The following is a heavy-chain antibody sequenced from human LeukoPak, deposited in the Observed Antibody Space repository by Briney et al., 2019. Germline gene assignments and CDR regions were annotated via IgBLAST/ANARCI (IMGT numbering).Heavy chain of an antibody. D-gene: IGHD6-19*01. CDR2: ISAYNGNT. CDR1: GYTFTSYG. Sequence: ASVKVSCKASGYTFTSYGISWVRQAPGQGLEWMGWISAYNGNTNYAQKLQDRVTMTTDTSTSTAYMELRSLRSDDTAVYYCARGSIAVAGMGNFDYWGQGTLVTVSS. J-gene: IGHJ4*02. CDR3: ARGSIAVAGMGNFDY. V-gene: IGHV1-18*01.